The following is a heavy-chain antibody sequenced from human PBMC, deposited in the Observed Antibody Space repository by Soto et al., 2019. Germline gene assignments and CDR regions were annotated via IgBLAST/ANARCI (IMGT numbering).Heavy chain of an antibody. D-gene: IGHD5-18*01. J-gene: IGHJ6*02. CDR1: GFTFSSYG. V-gene: IGHV3-30*18. CDR3: AKTVGYSYGPAYYYYGMDV. CDR2: ISYDGSNK. Sequence: QVQLVESGGGVVQPGRSLRLSCAASGFTFSSYGMHWVRQAPGKGLEWVAVISYDGSNKYYADSVKGRFTISRDNSKNSLYLQMNSLRAEDTAVYYCAKTVGYSYGPAYYYYGMDVWGQGTTVTVSS.